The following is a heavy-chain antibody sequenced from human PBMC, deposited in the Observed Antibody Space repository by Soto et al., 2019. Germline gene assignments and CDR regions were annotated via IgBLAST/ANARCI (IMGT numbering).Heavy chain of an antibody. CDR2: ISSSSSTI. CDR1: GFTFSSYS. Sequence: EVQLVESGGGLVQPGGSLRLSCAASGFTFSSYSMNWVRQAPGKGLEWVSYISSSSSTIYYADSVKGRFTISRDNAKNSLYLQMNSLRDEDTAVYYCARSEFSSGGYYEDYWGQGTLVTVSS. CDR3: ARSEFSSGGYYEDY. V-gene: IGHV3-48*02. J-gene: IGHJ4*02. D-gene: IGHD1-26*01.